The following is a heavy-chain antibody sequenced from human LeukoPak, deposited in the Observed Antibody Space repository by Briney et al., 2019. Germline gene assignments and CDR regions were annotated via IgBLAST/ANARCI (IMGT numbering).Heavy chain of an antibody. J-gene: IGHJ3*02. CDR2: IYYSGST. V-gene: IGHV4-59*01. Sequence: MPSETLSLTCAVYGGSFSSYYWSWIRQPPGKGLEWIGYIYYSGSTNYNPSLKSRVTISVDTSKNQFSLKLSSVTAADTAVYYCARAGDYYDSSGYSDAFDIWGQGTMVTVSS. CDR3: ARAGDYYDSSGYSDAFDI. D-gene: IGHD3-22*01. CDR1: GGSFSSYY.